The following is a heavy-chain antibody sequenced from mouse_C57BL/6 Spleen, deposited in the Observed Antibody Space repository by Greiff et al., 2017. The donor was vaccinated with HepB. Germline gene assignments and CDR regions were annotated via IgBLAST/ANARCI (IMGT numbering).Heavy chain of an antibody. J-gene: IGHJ1*03. Sequence: VQGVESGPELVKPGASVKISCKASGYAFSSSWMNWVKQRPGKGLEWIGRIYPGDGDTNYNGKFKGKATLTADKSSSTAYMQLSSLTSEDSAVYFCAREGYYGSSYGYFDVWGTGTTVTVSS. CDR1: GYAFSSSW. CDR3: AREGYYGSSYGYFDV. V-gene: IGHV1-82*01. CDR2: IYPGDGDT. D-gene: IGHD1-1*01.